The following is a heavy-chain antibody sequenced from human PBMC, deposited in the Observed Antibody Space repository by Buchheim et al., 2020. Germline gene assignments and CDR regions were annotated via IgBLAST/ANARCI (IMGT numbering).Heavy chain of an antibody. CDR2: IKQDGSEI. CDR3: AKWGTYCGNPICSSYFGH. CDR1: GFTFSTYW. Sequence: EVQLVESGGGLVQPGGSLRLSCAASGFTFSTYWMSWVRQAPGKGLDWVANIKQDGSEIYYADSLKGRFTISRDNSKNTVFLQMSSLRPEDTAVYYCAKWGTYCGNPICSSYFGHWGQGTL. J-gene: IGHJ4*02. V-gene: IGHV3-7*01. D-gene: IGHD2-2*01.